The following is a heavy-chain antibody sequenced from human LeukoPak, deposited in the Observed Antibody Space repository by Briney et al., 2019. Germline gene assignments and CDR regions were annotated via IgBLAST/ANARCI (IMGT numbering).Heavy chain of an antibody. J-gene: IGHJ4*02. CDR2: INSDESRT. Sequence: GGSLRLSCAASGFTLTSYWMHWVRQAPGKGLVWVSRINSDESRTTYADSVKGRFTISRDNAKNTLYLQMNSLRAEDTAVYYCAGGYYYDSSGIDYWGQGTLVTVSS. V-gene: IGHV3-74*03. CDR1: GFTLTSYW. D-gene: IGHD3-22*01. CDR3: AGGYYYDSSGIDY.